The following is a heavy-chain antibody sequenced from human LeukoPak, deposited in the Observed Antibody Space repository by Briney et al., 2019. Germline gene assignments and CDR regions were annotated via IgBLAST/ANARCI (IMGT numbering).Heavy chain of an antibody. V-gene: IGHV3-30*03. CDR1: GFSFSSHG. Sequence: GGTLRLSCAASGFSFSSHGMSWVRQALGKGLEWVAVISYDGSHKYYADFVKGRFTISRDNSKNTLYLQMNSLRAEDTAVYYCARGRYDSSGVDYWGQGTLVTVSS. J-gene: IGHJ4*02. CDR2: ISYDGSHK. D-gene: IGHD3-22*01. CDR3: ARGRYDSSGVDY.